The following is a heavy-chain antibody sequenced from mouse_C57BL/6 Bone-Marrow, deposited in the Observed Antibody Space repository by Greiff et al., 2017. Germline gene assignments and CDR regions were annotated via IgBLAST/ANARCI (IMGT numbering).Heavy chain of an antibody. CDR3: ARPLYPGRDFDV. V-gene: IGHV5-4*03. J-gene: IGHJ1*03. CDR2: ISDGGSYT. Sequence: EVMLVESGGGLVKPGGSLKLSCAASGFTFSSYAMSWVRQTPEKRLEWVATISDGGSYTYYPDNVKGRFTISRDNAKNTLYLQMSHLKSEDTAMYYCARPLYPGRDFDVWGTGTTVTVSS. CDR1: GFTFSSYA. D-gene: IGHD2-1*01.